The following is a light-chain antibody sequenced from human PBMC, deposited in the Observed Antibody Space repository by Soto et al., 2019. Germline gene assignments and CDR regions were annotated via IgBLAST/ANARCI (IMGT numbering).Light chain of an antibody. V-gene: IGKV2-30*01. J-gene: IGKJ5*01. Sequence: DVVMTQSPLSLPVTLGQPASISCRSSQGLVYSDGNTYLNWFHQRPGQSPRRLIYKVSNRDSGVPDRFSGSGSGTDFTLTISSLQPEDFATYYCQQSYDTPPITFGQGTRLEIK. CDR1: QGLVYSDGNTY. CDR3: QQSYDTPPIT. CDR2: KVS.